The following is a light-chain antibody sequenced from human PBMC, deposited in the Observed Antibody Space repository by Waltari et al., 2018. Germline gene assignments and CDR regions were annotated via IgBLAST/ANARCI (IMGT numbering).Light chain of an antibody. CDR3: QKYNSSPWT. CDR1: QGLSNS. CDR2: AAS. J-gene: IGKJ1*01. Sequence: DIQMTQSPSSLSASVGDRVTITCRASQGLSNSLAWYQQKPGEVPNLLIYAASTLQSGVPSRFSGSGSGTDFTLTISSLQPEDVATYYCQKYNSSPWTFGQGTKVEIK. V-gene: IGKV1-27*01.